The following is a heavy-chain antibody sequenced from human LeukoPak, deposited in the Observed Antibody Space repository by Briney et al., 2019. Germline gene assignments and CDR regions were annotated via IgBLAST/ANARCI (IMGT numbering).Heavy chain of an antibody. CDR3: ASVHSSSWDDAFDI. D-gene: IGHD6-13*01. Sequence: GASVKVSCKASGGTFSSYAISWVRQAPGQGLEWMGGIIPIFGTANYAQKFQGRVTITADESTSTAYMELSSLRSEDTAVYYCASVHSSSWDDAFDIWGQGTMVTVSS. V-gene: IGHV1-69*13. CDR1: GGTFSSYA. J-gene: IGHJ3*02. CDR2: IIPIFGTA.